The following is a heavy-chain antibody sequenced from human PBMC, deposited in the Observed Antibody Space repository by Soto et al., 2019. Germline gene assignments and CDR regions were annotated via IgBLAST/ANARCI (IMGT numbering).Heavy chain of an antibody. CDR2: INHSGST. J-gene: IGHJ5*02. D-gene: IGHD6-19*01. CDR3: VRGMSVAGP. V-gene: IGHV4-34*01. CDR1: GGSFSGYY. Sequence: SETLSLPCAVCGGSFSGYYWNWLRQPPRKGLEWIGEINHSGSTNYNPSLKSRVTISVDTAKNQFSLRLSFVTAADTGVYYSVRGMSVAGPWGQGTLVTFSS.